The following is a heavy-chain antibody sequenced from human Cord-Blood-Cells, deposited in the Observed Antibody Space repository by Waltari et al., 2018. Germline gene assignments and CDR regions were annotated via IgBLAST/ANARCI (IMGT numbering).Heavy chain of an antibody. V-gene: IGHV4-38-2*01. CDR1: GYSISSGYY. CDR2: IYHSGST. CDR3: ARGGGYSSSHDAFDI. Sequence: QVQLQESGPGLVKPSETLSLTCAVSGYSISSGYYWGWIRQPPGKGLEWIGSIYHSGSTSYNPSLKSRVTISVDTSKNQFSLKLSSVTAADTAVYYCARGGGYSSSHDAFDIWGQGTMVTVSS. J-gene: IGHJ3*02. D-gene: IGHD6-6*01.